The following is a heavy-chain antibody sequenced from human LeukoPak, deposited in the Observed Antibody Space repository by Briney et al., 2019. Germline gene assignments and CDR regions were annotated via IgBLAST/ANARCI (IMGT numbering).Heavy chain of an antibody. Sequence: PSETLSLTCTVSSGSISSSSYYWGWIRQPPGQGLEWIGTIYYSGSTYYNPSLKSRVTISVDTSKNQFSLKLSSVTAADTAVYYCARHQHSGSYYVGAFDIWGQGTMVTVS. V-gene: IGHV4-39*01. CDR3: ARHQHSGSYYVGAFDI. CDR2: IYYSGST. CDR1: SGSISSSSYY. J-gene: IGHJ3*02. D-gene: IGHD1-26*01.